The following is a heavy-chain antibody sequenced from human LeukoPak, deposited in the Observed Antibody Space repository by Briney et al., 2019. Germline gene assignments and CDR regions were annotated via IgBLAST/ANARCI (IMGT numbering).Heavy chain of an antibody. CDR1: GGSISSYY. D-gene: IGHD2-15*01. CDR2: IYYSGST. V-gene: IGHV4-59*08. J-gene: IGHJ6*03. Sequence: YPSETLSLTCTVSGGSISSYYWSWIRQPPGKVLEWIGYIYYSGSTNYNPSLKSRVTISVDTSKNQFSLKLSSVTAADTAVYYCARGQDCSGGSCYSGILRYYYMDVWGKGTTVTVSS. CDR3: ARGQDCSGGSCYSGILRYYYMDV.